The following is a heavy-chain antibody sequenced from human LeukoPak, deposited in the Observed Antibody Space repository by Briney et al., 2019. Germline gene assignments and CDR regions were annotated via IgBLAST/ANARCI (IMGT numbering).Heavy chain of an antibody. J-gene: IGHJ4*02. CDR1: GFTFSSYA. V-gene: IGHV3-30*04. Sequence: GGSLRLSCAASGFTFSSYAMHWVRQAPGKGLEWVAVISYDGSNKYYADSVKGRFTISRDNSRNTLYLQMNSLRAEDTAVYYCASSSWSLPYFDYWGQGTLVTVSS. CDR3: ASSSWSLPYFDY. CDR2: ISYDGSNK. D-gene: IGHD6-6*01.